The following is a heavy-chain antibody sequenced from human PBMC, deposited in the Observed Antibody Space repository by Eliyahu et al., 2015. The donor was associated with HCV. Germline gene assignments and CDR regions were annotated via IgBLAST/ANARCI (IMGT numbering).Heavy chain of an antibody. CDR3: ARSYDSSGYYYVPFDY. Sequence: QVTLRESGPALVKPTQTLTLTXTFSGFSLSTSGMCVSWIXXPPGKSLEWLARIDWDDDKYYSTSLKTRLTISKDTSKNQVVLTMTNMDPVDTATYYCARSYDSSGYYYVPFDYWGQGTLVTVSS. CDR1: GFSLSTSGMC. CDR2: IDWDDDK. J-gene: IGHJ4*02. V-gene: IGHV2-70*15. D-gene: IGHD3-22*01.